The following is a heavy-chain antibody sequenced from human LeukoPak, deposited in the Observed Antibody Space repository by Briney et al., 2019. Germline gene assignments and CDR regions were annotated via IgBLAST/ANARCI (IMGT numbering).Heavy chain of an antibody. CDR1: GGSISSSSYY. D-gene: IGHD2-15*01. V-gene: IGHV4-39*02. CDR2: IYYSGST. CDR3: ARENRGGGYGVISY. Sequence: SETLSLTCTVSGGSISSSSYYWGWIRQPSGKGLEWIGSIYYSGSTYYNPSLKSRVTISVDTSKNQFSLKLSSVTAADTAVYYCARENRGGGYGVISYWGQGTWSPSPQ. J-gene: IGHJ4*02.